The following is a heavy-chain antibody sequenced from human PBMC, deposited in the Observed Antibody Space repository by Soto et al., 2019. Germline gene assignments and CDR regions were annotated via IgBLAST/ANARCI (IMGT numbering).Heavy chain of an antibody. J-gene: IGHJ6*02. Sequence: LSLTCTVSGGSISIYYWSWIRQPPGKGLEWIGYIYYSGSTNYNPSLKSRVTISVDTSKNQFSLKLSSVTAADTAVYYCARGLGGGSWYWEYYGMDVWGQGTTVTVSS. D-gene: IGHD2-15*01. CDR1: GGSISIYY. CDR2: IYYSGST. V-gene: IGHV4-59*01. CDR3: ARGLGGGSWYWEYYGMDV.